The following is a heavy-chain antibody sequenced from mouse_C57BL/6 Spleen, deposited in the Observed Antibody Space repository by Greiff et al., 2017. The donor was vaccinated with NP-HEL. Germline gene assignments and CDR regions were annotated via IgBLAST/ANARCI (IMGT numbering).Heavy chain of an antibody. CDR1: GFTFSSYA. D-gene: IGHD2-3*01. J-gene: IGHJ1*03. Sequence: DVKLVESGGGLVKPGGSLKLSCAASGFTFSSYAMSWVRQTPEKRLEWVATISDGGSYTYYPDNVKGRFTISRDNAKNNLYLQMSHLKSEDTAMYYCARCVYDGYQYWYFDVWGTGTTVTVSS. CDR2: ISDGGSYT. V-gene: IGHV5-4*03. CDR3: ARCVYDGYQYWYFDV.